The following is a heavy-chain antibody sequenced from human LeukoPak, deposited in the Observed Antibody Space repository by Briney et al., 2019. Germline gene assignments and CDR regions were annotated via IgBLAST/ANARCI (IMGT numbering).Heavy chain of an antibody. V-gene: IGHV4-39*07. CDR3: ATEGGQPDSDEMDAFDI. CDR1: GGSISSGDYY. Sequence: SQTLSLTFTVSGGSISSGDYYWSWIRQPPGKGLEWIGSIYYSGSTYYNPSLKSRVTISVDTSKNQFSLKLSSVTAADTAVYYCATEGGQPDSDEMDAFDIWGQGTMVTVSS. J-gene: IGHJ3*02. D-gene: IGHD1-14*01. CDR2: IYYSGST.